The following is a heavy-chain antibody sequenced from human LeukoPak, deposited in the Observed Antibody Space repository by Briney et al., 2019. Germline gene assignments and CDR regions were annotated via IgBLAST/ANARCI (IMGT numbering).Heavy chain of an antibody. D-gene: IGHD6-13*01. Sequence: GASVKVSCKASGYTFTGYYMHWVRLAPGQGLEWMGWINPNSGGTNYAQKFQGRVTMTRDTSISTAYMELSRLRSDDTAVYYCARSSSWDYYFDYWGQGTLVTVSS. CDR1: GYTFTGYY. CDR2: INPNSGGT. V-gene: IGHV1-2*02. CDR3: ARSSSWDYYFDY. J-gene: IGHJ4*02.